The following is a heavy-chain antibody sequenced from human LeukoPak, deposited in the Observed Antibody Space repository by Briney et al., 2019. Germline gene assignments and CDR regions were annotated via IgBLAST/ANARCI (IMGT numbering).Heavy chain of an antibody. CDR1: GGSISSYY. J-gene: IGHJ4*02. D-gene: IGHD1-14*01. Sequence: SETLSLTCTVSGGSISSYYWSWIRQPPGKGLEWIGYIYYSGSTNYNPSLKSRVTISVDTSKNQFSLKLSSVTAADTAVYYCARAPYNDLLFDYWGQGTLVTVSS. CDR3: ARAPYNDLLFDY. CDR2: IYYSGST. V-gene: IGHV4-59*12.